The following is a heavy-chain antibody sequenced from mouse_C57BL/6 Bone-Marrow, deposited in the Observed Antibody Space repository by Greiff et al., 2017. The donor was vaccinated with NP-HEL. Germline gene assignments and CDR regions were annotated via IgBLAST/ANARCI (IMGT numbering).Heavy chain of an antibody. CDR3: ARRFSSITTVYYFDY. Sequence: QVQLQQPGAELVKPGASVKLSCKASGYTFTSYWMHWVKQRPGQGLEWIGMIHPNSGSTTYNEKFQSKATLTVDKSSSTAYMQLSSLTSEDSAVYYCARRFSSITTVYYFDYWGQGTTLTVSS. D-gene: IGHD1-1*01. CDR2: IHPNSGST. J-gene: IGHJ2*01. CDR1: GYTFTSYW. V-gene: IGHV1-64*01.